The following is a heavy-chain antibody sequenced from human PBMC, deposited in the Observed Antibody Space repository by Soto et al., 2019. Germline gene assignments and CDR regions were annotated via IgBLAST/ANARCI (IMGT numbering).Heavy chain of an antibody. J-gene: IGHJ5*02. Sequence: RTLSLPCALSGDSVSSNSAAWDWIRQSPSRGLEWLGRTYYRSKWYNDYAVSVKSRITINPDTSKNQFSLQLNSVTPEDTAVYYRARDPQYSSGWYDWFDPWGQGTLVTVSS. CDR2: TYYRSKWYN. CDR1: GDSVSSNSAA. V-gene: IGHV6-1*01. D-gene: IGHD6-19*01. CDR3: ARDPQYSSGWYDWFDP.